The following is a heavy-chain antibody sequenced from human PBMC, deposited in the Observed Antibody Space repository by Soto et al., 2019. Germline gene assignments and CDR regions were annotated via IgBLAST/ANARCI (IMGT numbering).Heavy chain of an antibody. J-gene: IGHJ4*02. Sequence: SLTLVCAVSGFPFTQYWMHWVRQAPGKGLVRVSRINHDGSFTTYADSVRGRFTISRDNAKNTLYLQLNSLRAEDTAVYYCARDQDGPGPTADLWGQGTLVTVSS. CDR1: GFPFTQYW. CDR2: INHDGSFT. CDR3: ARDQDGPGPTADL. V-gene: IGHV3-74*01. D-gene: IGHD4-17*01.